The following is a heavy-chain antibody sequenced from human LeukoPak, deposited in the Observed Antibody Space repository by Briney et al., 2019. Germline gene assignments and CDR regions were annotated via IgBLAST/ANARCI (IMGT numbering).Heavy chain of an antibody. D-gene: IGHD2-2*01. CDR3: ARFVRRTSSIYFDY. Sequence: SQTLSLTCTVSGGSISSGDYYWSWIRQPPGKGLEWIGYIYYSGSTYYNPSLKSRVTISVDTSKNQFSLKLSSVTAVDTAVYYCARFVRRTSSIYFDYWGQGTLVTVSS. J-gene: IGHJ4*02. V-gene: IGHV4-30-4*01. CDR1: GGSISSGDYY. CDR2: IYYSGST.